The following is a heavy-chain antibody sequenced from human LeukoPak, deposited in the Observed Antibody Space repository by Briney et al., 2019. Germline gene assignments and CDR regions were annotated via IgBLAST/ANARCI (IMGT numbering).Heavy chain of an antibody. J-gene: IGHJ4*02. V-gene: IGHV4-39*07. CDR1: GGSVNSGTYY. CDR3: AREDPPLFDY. CDR2: IYYSGSA. Sequence: SETLSLTCTVSGGSVNSGTYYWSWIRQPPGKGLEWIGNIYYSGSAYYNPSPKSRVTMSVDTSKNQFSLKLSSVTAADTAVYYCAREDPPLFDYWGQGTLVTVSS.